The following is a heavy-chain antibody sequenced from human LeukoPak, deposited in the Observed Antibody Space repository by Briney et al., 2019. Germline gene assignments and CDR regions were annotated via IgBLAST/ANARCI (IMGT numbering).Heavy chain of an antibody. V-gene: IGHV4-4*07. CDR2: IYTSGST. CDR3: ARGRVVTAIPLYYYYMDV. Sequence: SETLSLTCTVSGGSISSYYWSWIRQPAGKGLEWIGRIYTSGSTNYNPSLKSRVTISVGKSKNQFSLKLSSVTAADTAVYYCARGRVVTAIPLYYYYMDVWGKGTTVTVSS. CDR1: GGSISSYY. D-gene: IGHD2-21*02. J-gene: IGHJ6*03.